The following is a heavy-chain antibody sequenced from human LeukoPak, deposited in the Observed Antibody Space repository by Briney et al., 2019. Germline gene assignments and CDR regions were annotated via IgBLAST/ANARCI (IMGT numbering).Heavy chain of an antibody. D-gene: IGHD1-26*01. V-gene: IGHV3-30*04. CDR3: ARESHEGATRAYNWFDP. J-gene: IGHJ5*02. CDR2: ISFDGNKQ. Sequence: GSSLRLSCAASGFPFSTYAMHWVRQAPGRGLEWLGLISFDGNKQNYPASVKGRFTISRDNSKNTLYLQMNSLRPEDTALYYCARESHEGATRAYNWFDPWGQGTLVTVSS. CDR1: GFPFSTYA.